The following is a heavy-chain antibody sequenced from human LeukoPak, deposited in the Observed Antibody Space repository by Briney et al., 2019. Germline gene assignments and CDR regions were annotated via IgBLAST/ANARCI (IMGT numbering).Heavy chain of an antibody. Sequence: GGSLRLSCAASGFTVSSNYMSWVRQAPGKGLEWVANIKEDGSAQNYVDSVKGRFTISRDNAQNSLYLQMNSLRAEDTAVYYCAKLIAVAGTRDYWGQGTLVTVSS. CDR1: GFTVSSNY. D-gene: IGHD6-19*01. CDR3: AKLIAVAGTRDY. V-gene: IGHV3-7*01. J-gene: IGHJ4*02. CDR2: IKEDGSAQ.